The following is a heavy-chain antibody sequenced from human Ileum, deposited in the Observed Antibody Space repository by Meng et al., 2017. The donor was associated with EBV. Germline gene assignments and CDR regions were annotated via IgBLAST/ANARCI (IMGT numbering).Heavy chain of an antibody. CDR2: VYHRGDT. V-gene: IGHV4-4*02. Sequence: QAEVQESGPGLVKPSGTLSLTCTVSGDSISSDIWWSWVRQPPGKGLEWIGEVYHRGDTNYNPSLKSRVDISVDKSKNQFYLSLFSVTAADTAVYYCGRDQGRELINHWGQGTLVTVSS. J-gene: IGHJ4*02. D-gene: IGHD1-7*01. CDR1: GDSISSDIW. CDR3: GRDQGRELINH.